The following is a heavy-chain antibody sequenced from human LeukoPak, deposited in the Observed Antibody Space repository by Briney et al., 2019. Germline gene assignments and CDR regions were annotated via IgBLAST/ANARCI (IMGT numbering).Heavy chain of an antibody. J-gene: IGHJ6*03. CDR3: ASSPRIVGRLDYYYYMDV. V-gene: IGHV1-69*05. D-gene: IGHD6-6*01. CDR1: GLTLSTYA. CDR2: IIPMFGSA. Sequence: SVKVSCKASGLTLSTYAISWVRQAPGQGLEWMGGIIPMFGSAHYAQKFQDRVTITTYESTTIAYMELSSLRSEDTAVYYCASSPRIVGRLDYYYYMDVWGKGTTVTVSS.